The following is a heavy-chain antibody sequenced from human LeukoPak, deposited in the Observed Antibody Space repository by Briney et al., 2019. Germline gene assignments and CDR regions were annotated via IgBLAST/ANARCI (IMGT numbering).Heavy chain of an antibody. V-gene: IGHV3-23*01. J-gene: IGHJ1*01. Sequence: PGGSLRLSCAASGFTFSSYAMSWVRQAPGKGLEWVSAISGSGGSTYYADSVKGRFTISRDNSKNTLYLQTNSLRAEDTAVYYCAKDDSYYGSGSPLEHWGQGTLVTVSS. D-gene: IGHD3-10*01. CDR3: AKDDSYYGSGSPLEH. CDR1: GFTFSSYA. CDR2: ISGSGGST.